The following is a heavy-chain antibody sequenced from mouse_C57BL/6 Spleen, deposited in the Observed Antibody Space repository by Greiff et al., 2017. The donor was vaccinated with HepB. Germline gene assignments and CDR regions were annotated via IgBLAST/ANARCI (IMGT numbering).Heavy chain of an antibody. V-gene: IGHV5-16*01. CDR3: ARDTGYGSSHYFDY. J-gene: IGHJ2*01. CDR1: GFTFSDYY. Sequence: EVQLVESEGGLVQPGSSMKLSCTASGFTFSDYYMAWVRQVPEKVLEWVANINYDGSSNYYLDSLKSRFIISRDNAKNILYLQMSSLKSEDTATYYCARDTGYGSSHYFDYWGQGTTLTVSS. CDR2: INYDGSSN. D-gene: IGHD1-1*01.